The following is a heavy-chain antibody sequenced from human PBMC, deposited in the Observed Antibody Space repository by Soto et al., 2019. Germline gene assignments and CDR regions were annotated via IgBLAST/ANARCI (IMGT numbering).Heavy chain of an antibody. CDR3: ARDLGPRWLQSLYYYGMDV. CDR2: IYYSGST. J-gene: IGHJ6*02. V-gene: IGHV4-30-4*01. CDR1: GGSISSGDYY. D-gene: IGHD5-12*01. Sequence: SETLSLTCTVSGGSISSGDYYWSWIRQPPGKGLEWIGYIYYSGSTYYNPSLKSRVTISVDTSKNQFSLKLSSVTAADTAVYYCARDLGPRWLQSLYYYGMDVWGQGTTVTVSS.